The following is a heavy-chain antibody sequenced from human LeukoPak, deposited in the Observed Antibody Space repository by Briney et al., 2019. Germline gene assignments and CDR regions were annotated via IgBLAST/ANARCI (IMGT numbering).Heavy chain of an antibody. V-gene: IGHV5-51*01. J-gene: IGHJ5*02. CDR3: ARLRGYSGYEFDP. CDR2: IYPGDSDT. D-gene: IGHD5-12*01. CDR1: GYSFTSYW. Sequence: PGESLMISCKGSGYSFTSYWIGWVRQMPGKGLVWMGIIYPGDSDTRYSPSFQGQVTISADKSISTAYLQWSSLKTSDTAVYYCARLRGYSGYEFDPWGQGTLVTVSS.